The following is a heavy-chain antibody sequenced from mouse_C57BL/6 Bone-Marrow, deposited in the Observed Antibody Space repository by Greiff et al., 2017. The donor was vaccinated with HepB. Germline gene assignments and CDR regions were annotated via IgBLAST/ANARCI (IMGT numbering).Heavy chain of an antibody. V-gene: IGHV6-6*01. J-gene: IGHJ2*01. D-gene: IGHD1-1*01. Sequence: EVQLVESGGGLVQPGGSMKLSCAASGFTFSDAWMDWVRQSPEKGLEWVAEIRNKANNHETYYAESVKGSFTNTRDDSKSSVYLQMNSLRAEDTGIYYCTSYYYGSSYDYFDYWGQGTTLTVSS. CDR3: TSYYYGSSYDYFDY. CDR1: GFTFSDAW. CDR2: IRNKANNHET.